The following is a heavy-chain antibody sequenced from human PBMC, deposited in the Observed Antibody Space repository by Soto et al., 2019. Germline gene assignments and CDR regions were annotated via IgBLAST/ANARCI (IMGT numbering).Heavy chain of an antibody. J-gene: IGHJ4*02. Sequence: PEGSLRLSCAASGFTFSSYAMSSVRQAPGKGLEWVSAISGSGGSTYYADFVKGRFTISKDNSKNTLYLQMNSLRAEDTAVYYFAKTYDSSGYYHYGYWGQGTLVTVSS. CDR2: ISGSGGST. CDR3: AKTYDSSGYYHYGY. D-gene: IGHD3-22*01. V-gene: IGHV3-23*01. CDR1: GFTFSSYA.